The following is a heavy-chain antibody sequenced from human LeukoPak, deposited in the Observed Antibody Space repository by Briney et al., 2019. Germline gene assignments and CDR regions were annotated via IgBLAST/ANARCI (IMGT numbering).Heavy chain of an antibody. CDR1: GGSISSHY. J-gene: IGHJ6*03. CDR3: ARAVGIVVVPAAIPYMDV. V-gene: IGHV4-59*11. D-gene: IGHD2-2*02. CDR2: IYYSGST. Sequence: SETLSLTCTVSGGSISSHYWSWIRQPPGKGLERIGYIYYSGSTNYNPSLKSRVTISVDTSKNQFSLKLSSVTAADTAVYYCARAVGIVVVPAAIPYMDVWGKGTTVTVSS.